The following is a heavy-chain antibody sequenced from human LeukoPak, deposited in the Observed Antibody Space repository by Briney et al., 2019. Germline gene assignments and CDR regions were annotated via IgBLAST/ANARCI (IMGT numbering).Heavy chain of an antibody. Sequence: GGSLRLSCAASGFTFSSYWMHWVRQAPGKGLVWVSRTNSDGSSTIYADSVKGRFTISRDNAKNTLYLQMNSLRAEDTAVYYCARDGEYGKGLFDYWGQGTLVTVSS. CDR1: GFTFSSYW. CDR2: TNSDGSST. J-gene: IGHJ4*02. D-gene: IGHD6-6*01. CDR3: ARDGEYGKGLFDY. V-gene: IGHV3-74*01.